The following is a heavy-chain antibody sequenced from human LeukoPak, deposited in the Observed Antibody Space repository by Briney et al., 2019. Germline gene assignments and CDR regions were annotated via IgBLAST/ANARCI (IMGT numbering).Heavy chain of an antibody. CDR1: GYTFTSYY. V-gene: IGHV1-46*01. J-gene: IGHJ5*02. D-gene: IGHD1-26*01. CDR2: INPSAGTT. Sequence: ASVKVSCKASGYTFTSYYMHWVRQAPGQGLEWMGVINPSAGTTSYAQRFQGRVTMTSDTSTSTAYMELSSLGSEDTAVYYCARDHSGSQHWFDPWGQGTLVTVSS. CDR3: ARDHSGSQHWFDP.